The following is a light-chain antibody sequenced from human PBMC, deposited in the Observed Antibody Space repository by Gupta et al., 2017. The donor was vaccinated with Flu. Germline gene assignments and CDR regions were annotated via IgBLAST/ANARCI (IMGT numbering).Light chain of an antibody. Sequence: IQLTQSPSFLSASVGDRVTVTCRARQGIGTSLAWYQPKPGNPPKLLIYAASTVQSGVPSRFSGSGSGTYFTLTITSRQPEDFANYHCQKRNSYPRTFGHGTKVDIK. V-gene: IGKV1-9*01. CDR3: QKRNSYPRT. CDR1: QGIGTS. CDR2: AAS. J-gene: IGKJ3*01.